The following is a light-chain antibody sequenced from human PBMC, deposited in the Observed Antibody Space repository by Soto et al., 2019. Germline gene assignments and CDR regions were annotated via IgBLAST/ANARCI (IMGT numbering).Light chain of an antibody. CDR2: SAT. J-gene: IGKJ1*01. CDR1: QDISKD. V-gene: IGKV1-6*01. Sequence: AIQMTQSPTSLSASVGDRVIITCRASQDISKDLGWYQQKPGKAPKFLIYSATSTHSGVPSTFSGSGFGTDFTLIISSLQPEDFATYYCLQDHDYPRTFGQGTKVDIK. CDR3: LQDHDYPRT.